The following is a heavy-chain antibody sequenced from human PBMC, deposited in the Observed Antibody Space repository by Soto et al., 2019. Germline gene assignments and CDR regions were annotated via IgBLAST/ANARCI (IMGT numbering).Heavy chain of an antibody. CDR1: GGTFSSYA. Sequence: GASVKVSCKASGGTFSSYAISWVRQAPGQGLEWMGGIIPIVGTANYAQKFQGRVTITADESKSTAYMELSSLRSEDTAVYYCARGESIGSFDIWGQGTMVTLSS. J-gene: IGHJ3*02. CDR3: ARGESIGSFDI. CDR2: IIPIVGTA. V-gene: IGHV1-69*13. D-gene: IGHD3-10*01.